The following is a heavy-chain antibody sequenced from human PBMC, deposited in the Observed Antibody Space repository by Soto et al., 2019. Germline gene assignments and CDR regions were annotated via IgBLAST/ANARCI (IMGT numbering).Heavy chain of an antibody. J-gene: IGHJ3*02. CDR3: ARQIGLYYYDSSGYLALAFDI. D-gene: IGHD3-22*01. CDR1: NITSHW. Sequence: NITSHWSRRVSTKNRKGLEWMGIIYPGDSDTRYSPSFQGQVTISADKSISTAYLQWSSLKASDTAMYYCARQIGLYYYDSSGYLALAFDIWGQGTMVTVSS. CDR2: IYPGDSDT. V-gene: IGHV5-51*01.